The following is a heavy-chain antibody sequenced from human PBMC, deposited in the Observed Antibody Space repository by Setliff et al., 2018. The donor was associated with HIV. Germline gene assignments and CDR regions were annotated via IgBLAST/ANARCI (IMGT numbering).Heavy chain of an antibody. J-gene: IGHJ4*02. Sequence: LSLSCTTSGFTFRDYAMSWVRQAPGKGLEWVANIKGDGSTKDYVDSVRGRFTTSRDNTKNSVYLQMNSLRAEDTAVYYCVGQFDHTAMATFHHWGLGTLVTVSS. CDR2: IKGDGSTK. D-gene: IGHD5-18*01. CDR3: VGQFDHTAMATFHH. CDR1: GFTFRDYA. V-gene: IGHV3-7*01.